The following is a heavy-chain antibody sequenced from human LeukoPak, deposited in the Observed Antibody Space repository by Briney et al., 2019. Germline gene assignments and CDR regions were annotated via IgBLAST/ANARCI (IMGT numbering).Heavy chain of an antibody. CDR3: ARDSSFGVVLDY. J-gene: IGHJ4*02. V-gene: IGHV3-43*02. Sequence: RGALRLSCAASGFTFYDYAMHWVRQAPGKGLEWVSLICGDGGSTYYADSVNSRFTISRDKSKNSLYLQMNSLRTEDTGLYYCARDSSFGVVLDYWGQGTLVTVSS. CDR1: GFTFYDYA. D-gene: IGHD3-3*01. CDR2: ICGDGGST.